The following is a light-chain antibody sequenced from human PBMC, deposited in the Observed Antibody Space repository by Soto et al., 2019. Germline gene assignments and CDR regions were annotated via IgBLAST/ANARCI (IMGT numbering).Light chain of an antibody. CDR3: QHYHSYPFT. Sequence: DIQMTQSPSTLSASVGARVTITCRASQSVNTWLAWYQQKPGKAPVLLIYDASSLKSGVPSRFSGSGSGTEFTLTITSLQPDDFAIYYCQHYHSYPFTFGPGTKVDIK. V-gene: IGKV1-5*01. CDR1: QSVNTW. J-gene: IGKJ3*01. CDR2: DAS.